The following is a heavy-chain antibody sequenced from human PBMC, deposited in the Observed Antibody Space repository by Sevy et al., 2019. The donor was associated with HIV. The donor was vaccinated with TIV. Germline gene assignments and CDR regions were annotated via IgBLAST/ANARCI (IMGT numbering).Heavy chain of an antibody. CDR2: ISGTGATI. CDR3: AKDLGTLLVPHAFDI. D-gene: IGHD3-10*01. CDR1: GFTFRSYV. J-gene: IGHJ3*02. V-gene: IGHV3-23*01. Sequence: GGSLRLSCAASGFTFRSYVMNWVRQAPGKGPEWVSAISGTGATIDYADSVKGRFTISRDNSKNTLFLQMNSLRAEDTAVYYCAKDLGTLLVPHAFDIWGQGTMVTVSS.